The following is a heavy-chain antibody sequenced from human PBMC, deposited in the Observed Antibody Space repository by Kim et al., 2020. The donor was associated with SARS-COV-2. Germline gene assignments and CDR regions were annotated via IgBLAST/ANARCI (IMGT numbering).Heavy chain of an antibody. Sequence: THYTPSLKSRVTISVDMSKNQSSLKLSAVTAADTAVYYCARTMYSSSWYRWGQGTRVTVSS. CDR2: T. CDR3: ARTMYSSSWYR. D-gene: IGHD6-13*01. V-gene: IGHV4-39*01. J-gene: IGHJ1*01.